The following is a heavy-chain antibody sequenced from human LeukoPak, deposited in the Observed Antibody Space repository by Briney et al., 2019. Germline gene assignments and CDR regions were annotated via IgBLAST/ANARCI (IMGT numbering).Heavy chain of an antibody. CDR2: ISYDGSNK. CDR3: ASSTLSDSSSWYVLRY. Sequence: PGGSLRLSCAASGFTFSSYGIHWVRQAPGKGLEWVAVISYDGSNKYYADSVKGRFTISRDNSKNTLYLQMNSLRAEDTAVYYCASSTLSDSSSWYVLRYWGQGTLVTVSS. V-gene: IGHV3-30*19. J-gene: IGHJ4*02. CDR1: GFTFSSYG. D-gene: IGHD6-13*01.